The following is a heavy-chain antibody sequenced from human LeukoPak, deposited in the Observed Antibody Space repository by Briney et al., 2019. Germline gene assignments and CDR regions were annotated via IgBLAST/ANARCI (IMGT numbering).Heavy chain of an antibody. D-gene: IGHD2-15*01. CDR1: GVSISSDSYY. Sequence: SETLSLTCTVSGVSISSDSYYWSWIRQPAGKGLEWIGRFYTSGTTNYNPTLKSRVAISVDTSKNQFSLKLRSVTAADTALYYCARSELSCSGGSCPTRYAFDIWGQGTEVTASS. V-gene: IGHV4-61*02. J-gene: IGHJ3*02. CDR2: FYTSGTT. CDR3: ARSELSCSGGSCPTRYAFDI.